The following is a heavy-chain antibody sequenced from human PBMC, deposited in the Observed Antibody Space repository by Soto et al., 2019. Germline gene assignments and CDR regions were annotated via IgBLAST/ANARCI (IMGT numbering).Heavy chain of an antibody. J-gene: IGHJ6*02. CDR2: ISSNGGST. Sequence: PGGSLRLSCSASGFTLSSYAMHWVRQAPGKGLEYVSAISSNGGSTYYADSVKGRFTISRDNSKNTLYLQMSSLRAEDTAVYYCVKDTVGGSGSYYYYGMDVWGQGTTVTVSS. CDR1: GFTLSSYA. V-gene: IGHV3-64D*08. CDR3: VKDTVGGSGSYYYYGMDV. D-gene: IGHD3-10*01.